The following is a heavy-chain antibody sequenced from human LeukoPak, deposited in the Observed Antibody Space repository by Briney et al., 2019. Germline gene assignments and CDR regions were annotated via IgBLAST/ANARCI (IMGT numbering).Heavy chain of an antibody. CDR1: GYTFTGYY. CDR2: INPNSGGT. D-gene: IGHD2-2*02. Sequence: ASVKVTCKASGYTFTGYYMHWVRQAPGQGLEWMGWINPNSGGTNYAQKFQGMVTMTRDTSSSTVYMELRRLRSDDTAVYYCARVCSITSCYTIHDAFDICGQGAMVTVSS. V-gene: IGHV1-2*02. CDR3: ARVCSITSCYTIHDAFDI. J-gene: IGHJ3*02.